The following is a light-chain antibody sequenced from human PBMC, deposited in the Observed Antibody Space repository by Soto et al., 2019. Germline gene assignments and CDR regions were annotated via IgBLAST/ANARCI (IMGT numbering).Light chain of an antibody. J-gene: IGKJ1*01. Sequence: EIVMTQSPATLSVSPGERATLSCRSSQSVSGSLAWYQQEPGQAPRLLIYGASTRATGIPARFSGSGSGTEFTLTISSLQFEDFAVYYCQQYDNWPPWTFGPGTKVDIK. CDR3: QQYDNWPPWT. CDR1: QSVSGS. V-gene: IGKV3-15*01. CDR2: GAS.